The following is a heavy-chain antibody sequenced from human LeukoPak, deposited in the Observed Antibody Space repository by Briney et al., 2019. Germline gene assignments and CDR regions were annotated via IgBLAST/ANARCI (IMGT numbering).Heavy chain of an antibody. Sequence: GGSLRLSCAASGFTYSSYWMHWVRQAPGKGLVWVSRINSDGSSTSYAGSVKGRFTISRDNAKNTLYLQMNSLRAEDTAVYYCARELGYYYYMDVWGKGTTVTVSS. CDR3: ARELGYYYYMDV. CDR1: GFTYSSYW. V-gene: IGHV3-74*01. CDR2: INSDGSST. J-gene: IGHJ6*03.